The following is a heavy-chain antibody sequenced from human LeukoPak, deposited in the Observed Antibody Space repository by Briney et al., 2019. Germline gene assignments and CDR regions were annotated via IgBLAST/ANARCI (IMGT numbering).Heavy chain of an antibody. CDR3: ARGTPYCSSTSCYTRFDY. CDR2: IYTSGST. CDR1: GGSISSYY. J-gene: IGHJ4*02. D-gene: IGHD2-2*02. Sequence: SETLSLTCTVSGGSISSYYWSWIRQPAGKGLEWIGRIYTSGSTNYNPSLKSRVTMSVDTSKNQFSLKLSSVTAADTAVYYCARGTPYCSSTSCYTRFDYWGQGTLVTVSS. V-gene: IGHV4-4*07.